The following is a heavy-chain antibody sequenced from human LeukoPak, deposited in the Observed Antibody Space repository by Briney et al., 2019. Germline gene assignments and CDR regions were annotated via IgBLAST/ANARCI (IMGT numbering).Heavy chain of an antibody. D-gene: IGHD5-18*01. Sequence: GGSLRLSCAASGLTFDDYGMSWVRQAPGKGLEWVSGINWNGGSTGYADSVKGRFTISRDNAKKSLYLQMNSLRAEDTALYHCARDGYGFFPMDVWGQGTTVTVSS. V-gene: IGHV3-20*01. CDR1: GLTFDDYG. CDR2: INWNGGST. J-gene: IGHJ6*02. CDR3: ARDGYGFFPMDV.